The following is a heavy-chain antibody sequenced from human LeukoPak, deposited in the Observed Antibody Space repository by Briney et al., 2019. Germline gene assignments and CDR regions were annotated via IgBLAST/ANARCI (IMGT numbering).Heavy chain of an antibody. CDR2: INWNGGST. CDR1: GISSSNFG. V-gene: IGHV3-20*04. J-gene: IGHJ4*02. D-gene: IGHD1-26*01. CDR3: ARGAYAVDY. Sequence: GGSLRLSCAASGISSSNFGMNWVRQTPGKGLEWVSGINWNGGSTAYADSVKGRFTISRDNAKKSLYLQMNSLRAEDTAVYYCARGAYAVDYWGQGTLVTVSS.